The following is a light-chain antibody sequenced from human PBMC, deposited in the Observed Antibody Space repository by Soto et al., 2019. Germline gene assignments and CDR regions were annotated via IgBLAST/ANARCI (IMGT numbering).Light chain of an antibody. Sequence: QSVLTKPHSASGTPGQRVTISCSGSSSNIGSSSVNWYQQLPGTAPKLLIYNNNQWPSGVPDRFSGSKSGTSASLAISGLQSEDEADYYCAVWDVTLNGLDDFGTWTKVTVL. V-gene: IGLV1-44*01. CDR3: AVWDVTLNGLDD. CDR1: SSNIGSSS. CDR2: NNN. J-gene: IGLJ1*01.